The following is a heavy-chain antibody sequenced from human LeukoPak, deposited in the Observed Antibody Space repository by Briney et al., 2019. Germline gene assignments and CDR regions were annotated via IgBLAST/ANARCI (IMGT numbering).Heavy chain of an antibody. V-gene: IGHV4-59*01. D-gene: IGHD5-18*01. J-gene: IGHJ4*02. CDR2: MQSTGNS. CDR1: GDSFSTYH. Sequence: PSETLSLACSVSGDSFSTYHWNWIRKPPGKGLEWIGYMQSTGNSNYNPSLKNRVNIFVDMSKNQFVLNLRSVTAADTAVHYCARDKRHSYGRYFDPWGQGMLVTVSS. CDR3: ARDKRHSYGRYFDP.